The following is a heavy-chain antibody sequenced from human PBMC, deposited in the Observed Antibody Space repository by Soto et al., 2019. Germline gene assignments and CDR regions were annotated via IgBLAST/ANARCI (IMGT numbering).Heavy chain of an antibody. V-gene: IGHV3-23*01. CDR2: ISGSGDSI. CDR1: GFTFSSYA. D-gene: IGHD1-26*01. CDR3: AKGPGSYSDFDY. Sequence: EVQLLESGGGLVQPGGSLRLSCAASGFTFSSYAMSWVRQAPGKGLEWASSISGSGDSIYYADSVKGRFTISRDNSKNTLYLQMNSLRAEDTALYYCAKGPGSYSDFDYWGQGTLVTVSS. J-gene: IGHJ4*02.